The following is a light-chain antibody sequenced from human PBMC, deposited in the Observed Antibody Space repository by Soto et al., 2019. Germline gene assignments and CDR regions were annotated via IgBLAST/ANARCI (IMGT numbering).Light chain of an antibody. Sequence: EIVMTQSPATLSVSPGERATLSCRASQSVSSNLAWYQQKPGQAPRLLIYGASTRATGIPARFSGSGSGTEFTLTISRLQSEDFAVYYCQQYNNFGTFGQGTKVEIK. CDR1: QSVSSN. CDR2: GAS. V-gene: IGKV3-15*01. J-gene: IGKJ1*01. CDR3: QQYNNFGT.